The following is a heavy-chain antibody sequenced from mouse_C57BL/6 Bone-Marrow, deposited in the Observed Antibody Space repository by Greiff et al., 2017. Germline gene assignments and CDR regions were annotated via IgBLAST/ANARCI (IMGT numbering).Heavy chain of an antibody. J-gene: IGHJ2*01. D-gene: IGHD1-1*01. V-gene: IGHV1-19*01. CDR3: AREGFGTTVVARG. CDR1: GYTFTDYY. CDR2: INPYNGGT. Sequence: DVQLQESGPVLVKPGASVKMSCKASGYTFTDYYMNWVKQSHGKSLEWIGVINPYNGGTSYNQKFKGKATLTVDKSSSTAYMELNSLTSEDSAVYYCAREGFGTTVVARGWGQGTTLTVSS.